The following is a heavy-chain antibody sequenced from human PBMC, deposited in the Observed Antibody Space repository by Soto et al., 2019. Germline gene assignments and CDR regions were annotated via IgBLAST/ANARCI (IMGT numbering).Heavy chain of an antibody. CDR2: ISHSGST. V-gene: IGHV4-4*02. CDR3: VRFGGAAAGRVY. J-gene: IGHJ4*02. D-gene: IGHD6-13*01. CDR1: GDSINISHW. Sequence: PSETLSLTCAVSGDSINISHWWNWVRQPPGKGLEWIGQISHSGSTNYNPSLTSRVNKSVDRSKNHFSLKLTSVTAADTAVYYCVRFGGAAAGRVYWGQGTLVTVSS.